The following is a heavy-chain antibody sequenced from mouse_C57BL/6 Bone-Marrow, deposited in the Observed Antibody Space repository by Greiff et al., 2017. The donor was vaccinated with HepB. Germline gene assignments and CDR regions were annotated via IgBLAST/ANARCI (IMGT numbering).Heavy chain of an antibody. CDR2: IYPGSGST. Sequence: VQLQQSGAELVKPGASVKMSCKASGYTFTSYWITWVKQRPGQGLEWIGDIYPGSGSTNYNEKFKSKATLTVDTSSSTAYMQLSSLTSEDSAVYYCARRLRPSGCYFDYWGQSTTLTVSS. V-gene: IGHV1-55*01. D-gene: IGHD1-2*01. CDR1: GYTFTSYW. CDR3: ARRLRPSGCYFDY. J-gene: IGHJ2*01.